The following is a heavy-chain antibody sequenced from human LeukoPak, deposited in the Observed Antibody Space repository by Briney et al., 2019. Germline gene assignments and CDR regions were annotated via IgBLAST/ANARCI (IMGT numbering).Heavy chain of an antibody. CDR1: GFTFDDYG. J-gene: IGHJ4*02. CDR2: INWNGGST. Sequence: GGSLRLSCAASGFTFDDYGMSWVRQAPGKWLEWVSGINWNGGSTGYADSVKGRFTISRDNAKNSLYLQMNSLRAEDTALYYCARAEGNYYDSSTGDYWGQGTLVTVSS. V-gene: IGHV3-20*04. CDR3: ARAEGNYYDSSTGDY. D-gene: IGHD3-22*01.